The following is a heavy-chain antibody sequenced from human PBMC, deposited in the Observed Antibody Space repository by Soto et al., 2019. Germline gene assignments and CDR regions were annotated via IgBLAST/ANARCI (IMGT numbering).Heavy chain of an antibody. CDR1: GGTFSSYA. Sequence: SVKVSCKXSGGTFSSYAISWVRQAPGQGLEWMGGIIPIFGTANYAQKFRGRVTITADESTSTAYMELSSLRSEDTAVYYCARITNWNYALDAFDIWGQGTMVTVSS. V-gene: IGHV1-69*13. CDR2: IIPIFGTA. D-gene: IGHD1-7*01. CDR3: ARITNWNYALDAFDI. J-gene: IGHJ3*02.